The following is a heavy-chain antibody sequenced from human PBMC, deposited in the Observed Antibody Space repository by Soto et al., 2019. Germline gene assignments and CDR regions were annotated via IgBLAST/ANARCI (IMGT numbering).Heavy chain of an antibody. CDR2: ISAHNGNT. CDR1: GYTFTSYS. Sequence: QVHLVQSGAEVKKPGASVKVSRKASGYTFTSYSITWVRQAPGQGLEWMGWISAHNGNTDYAQKLQGRVIVTRDTSTSTAYMELRSLISDDTAVYYCARGRYGDYWGQAALVTVSS. J-gene: IGHJ4*02. V-gene: IGHV1-18*01. D-gene: IGHD1-1*01. CDR3: ARGRYGDY.